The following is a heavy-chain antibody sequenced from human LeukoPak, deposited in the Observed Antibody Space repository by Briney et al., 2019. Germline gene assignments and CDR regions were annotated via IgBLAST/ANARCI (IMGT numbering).Heavy chain of an antibody. V-gene: IGHV4-59*01. Sequence: SETLSLTCTVSGGSISSYYWSWIRQPPEKGLEWIGYTHYSGTTNYNPSLKSRVSISTDTSKSQFSLKLSSVTAADTAVYYCATGWYGGGGYWGQGILVTVSS. CDR1: GGSISSYY. J-gene: IGHJ4*02. CDR2: THYSGTT. CDR3: ATGWYGGGGY. D-gene: IGHD6-19*01.